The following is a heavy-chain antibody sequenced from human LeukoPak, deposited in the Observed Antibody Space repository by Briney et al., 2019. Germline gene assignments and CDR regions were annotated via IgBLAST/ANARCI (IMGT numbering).Heavy chain of an antibody. D-gene: IGHD3-10*02. CDR3: ARGVRGSMAGFDF. J-gene: IGHJ4*02. CDR1: GGSISSYY. Sequence: SETLSLTCTVSGGSISSYYWSWIRQPPGKGLEWIGYIYDTGSSNYNPSLQSRVTISVATSENQFSLKLSSVTAADTAVYYCARGVRGSMAGFDFWGQGTLVTVSS. V-gene: IGHV4-59*01. CDR2: IYDTGSS.